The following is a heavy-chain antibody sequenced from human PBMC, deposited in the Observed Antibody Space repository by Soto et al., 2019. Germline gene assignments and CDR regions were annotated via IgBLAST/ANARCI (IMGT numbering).Heavy chain of an antibody. V-gene: IGHV3-30*18. CDR2: ISYDGSNK. D-gene: IGHD5-12*01. Sequence: QVQLVESGGGVVQPGRSLRLSCAASGFTFSSYGMHWVRQAPGKGLEWVAVISYDGSNKYYADSVKGRFTISRDNSKNTLYLQMNSVRAEDTAVYYCAKSGYNGGGFDYWGQGTLVTVSS. CDR3: AKSGYNGGGFDY. J-gene: IGHJ4*02. CDR1: GFTFSSYG.